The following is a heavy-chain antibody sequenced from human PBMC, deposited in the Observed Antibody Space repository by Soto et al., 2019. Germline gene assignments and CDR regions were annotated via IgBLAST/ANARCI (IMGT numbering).Heavy chain of an antibody. J-gene: IGHJ4*02. V-gene: IGHV1-69*13. D-gene: IGHD3-22*01. Sequence: SVKVSCKASGGTFSSYAISWVRQAPGQGLEWMGGIIPIFGTANYAQKFQGRVTITADESTSTAYMELSSLRSEDTAVYYCASYDPKWAIGSFDYWGQGALVTGSS. CDR3: ASYDPKWAIGSFDY. CDR1: GGTFSSYA. CDR2: IIPIFGTA.